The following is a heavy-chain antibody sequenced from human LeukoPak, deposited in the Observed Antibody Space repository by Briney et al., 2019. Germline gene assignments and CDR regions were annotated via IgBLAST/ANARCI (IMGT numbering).Heavy chain of an antibody. V-gene: IGHV3-48*04. J-gene: IGHJ4*02. CDR3: TRVASSGFY. D-gene: IGHD5-18*01. CDR1: GFTFSSYA. Sequence: GGSLRLSCAASGFTFSSYAMSCVRQAPGKGLEWVSYISSSGSTIYYADSVKGRFTISRDNAKNSLYLQMNSLRAEDTAVYYCTRVASSGFYWGQGTLLTVSS. CDR2: ISSSGSTI.